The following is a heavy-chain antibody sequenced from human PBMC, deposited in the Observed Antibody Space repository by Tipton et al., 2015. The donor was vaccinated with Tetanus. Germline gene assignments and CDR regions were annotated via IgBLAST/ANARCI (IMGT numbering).Heavy chain of an antibody. CDR3: AREGAYSSSWPYYFDY. CDR2: ISSSSSYI. D-gene: IGHD6-13*01. Sequence: SLRLSCAASGFTFSSYSMNWVRQAPGKGLEWVSSISSSSSYIYYADSVKGRFTISRDNAKNSLYLQMNSLRAEDTAVYYCAREGAYSSSWPYYFDYWGQGTLVTVSS. V-gene: IGHV3-21*01. J-gene: IGHJ4*02. CDR1: GFTFSSYS.